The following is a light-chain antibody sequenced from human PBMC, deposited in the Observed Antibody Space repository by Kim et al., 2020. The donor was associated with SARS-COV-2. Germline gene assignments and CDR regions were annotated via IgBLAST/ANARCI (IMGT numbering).Light chain of an antibody. Sequence: SVSPGQTASITCSGDKLGNKYACWYQQKQGQSPVLVIYKDSKRPSGIPERFSGSSSGNTATLTISGTQAMDEADYYCQAWDSSTGVFGGGTQLTVL. CDR1: KLGNKY. J-gene: IGLJ3*02. CDR3: QAWDSSTGV. V-gene: IGLV3-1*01. CDR2: KDS.